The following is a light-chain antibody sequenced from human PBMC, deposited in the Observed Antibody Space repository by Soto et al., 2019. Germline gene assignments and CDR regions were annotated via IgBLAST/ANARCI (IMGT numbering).Light chain of an antibody. CDR3: SSYTSSSRYV. CDR1: SSDVGGYDF. Sequence: QSALTQPRSVSGSPGQSVTISCTGTSSDVGGYDFVSWYQQHPGKAPKLTIYDVTKRTSGVPNRFSGAKSGNSASLTISGLRAEDEADYYCSSYTSSSRYVFGTGTKLTVL. CDR2: DVT. J-gene: IGLJ1*01. V-gene: IGLV2-11*01.